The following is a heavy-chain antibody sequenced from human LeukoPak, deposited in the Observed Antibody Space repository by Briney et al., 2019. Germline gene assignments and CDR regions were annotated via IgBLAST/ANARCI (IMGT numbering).Heavy chain of an antibody. CDR3: ARVTPTRAPDYYYYMDV. CDR1: GYSISSGYY. J-gene: IGHJ6*03. D-gene: IGHD2-15*01. Sequence: SETLSLTCTVSGYSISSGYYWGWIRQPPGKGLEWIGSIYRSGSTYYNPSLKSRVTISVDTSKNQFSLKLSSVTAADTAVYYCARVTPTRAPDYYYYMDVWGKGTTVTVSS. CDR2: IYRSGST. V-gene: IGHV4-38-2*02.